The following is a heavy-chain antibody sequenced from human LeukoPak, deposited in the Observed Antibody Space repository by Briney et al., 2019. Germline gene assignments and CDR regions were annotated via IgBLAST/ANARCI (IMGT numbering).Heavy chain of an antibody. CDR1: GFTFSSYS. Sequence: GGSLRLSCAASGFTFSSYSMNWVRQAPGKGLEWVAVISYDGSNKYYADSVKGRFTISRDNSKNTLYLQMNSLRAEDTAVYYCAKDGGDCLDYWGQGTLVTVSS. CDR3: AKDGGDCLDY. D-gene: IGHD2-21*02. J-gene: IGHJ4*02. V-gene: IGHV3-30*18. CDR2: ISYDGSNK.